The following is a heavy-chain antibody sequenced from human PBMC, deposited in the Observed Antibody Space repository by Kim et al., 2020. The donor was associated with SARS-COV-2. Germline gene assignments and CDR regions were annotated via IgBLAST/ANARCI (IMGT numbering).Heavy chain of an antibody. Sequence: SETLSLTCRVSGLYVSSGHYWAWIRKSPGKGLEGIGSIYDTGDTYYNPSHKSRFSISVDTSKNHFSLTLSSVTATDTAVYYCAAKVEVANAISFADWGQGTQVTVSS. CDR1: GLYVSSGHY. V-gene: IGHV4-38-2*01. CDR2: IYDTGDT. D-gene: IGHD2-21*01. CDR3: AAKVEVANAISFAD. J-gene: IGHJ1*01.